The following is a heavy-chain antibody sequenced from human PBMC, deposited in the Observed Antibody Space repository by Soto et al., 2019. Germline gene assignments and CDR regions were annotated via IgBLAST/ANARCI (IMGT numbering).Heavy chain of an antibody. CDR3: ARGGRQYYYDGLPVY. J-gene: IGHJ4*02. V-gene: IGHV1-18*04. CDR2: ISAYNGNT. CDR1: GYTFTSYS. D-gene: IGHD3-22*01. Sequence: SVKVSCKASGYTFTSYSISWVRQAPGQGLEWMGWISAYNGNTNYAQKLQGRVTMTTDTSTRTAYMELRSLRSDDTAVYFCARGGRQYYYDGLPVYWGQGALVTVSS.